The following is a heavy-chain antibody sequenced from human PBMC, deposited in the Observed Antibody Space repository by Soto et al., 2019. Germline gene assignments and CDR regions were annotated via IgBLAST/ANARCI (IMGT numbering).Heavy chain of an antibody. CDR3: ARDKGVFGTQGDWFDP. D-gene: IGHD3-3*01. CDR2: ISSSSSYI. CDR1: GFTFSSYS. V-gene: IGHV3-21*01. J-gene: IGHJ5*02. Sequence: GGSLRLSCAASGFTFSSYSMNWVRQAPGKGLEWVSSISSSSSYIYYADSVKGRFTISRDNAKNSLYLQMNSLRAEDTAVYYCARDKGVFGTQGDWFDPWGQGTLVTVSS.